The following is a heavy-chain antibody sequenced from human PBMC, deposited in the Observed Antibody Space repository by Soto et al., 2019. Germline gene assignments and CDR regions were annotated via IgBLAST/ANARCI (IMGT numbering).Heavy chain of an antibody. J-gene: IGHJ6*03. CDR1: GFTFSSYA. Sequence: GGSLRLSCAASGFTFSSYAMHWVRQAPGKGLEYVSAISSNGGSTYYANSVKGRFTISRDNSKNTLYLQMGSLRAEDMAVYYCARAALPITMVRGYYYYMDVWGKGTTVTVSS. CDR3: ARAALPITMVRGYYYYMDV. V-gene: IGHV3-64*01. D-gene: IGHD3-10*01. CDR2: ISSNGGST.